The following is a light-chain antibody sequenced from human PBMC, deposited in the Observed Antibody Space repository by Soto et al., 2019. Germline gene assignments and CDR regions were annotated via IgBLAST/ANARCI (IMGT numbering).Light chain of an antibody. CDR2: DTS. CDR3: QQRTNRLWT. J-gene: IGKJ1*01. Sequence: EIVLTQSPATLSLSPGERATLSCRASQSVSSYLAWYQQKAGQAPRLLIYDTSNRATGIPARFSGSGSGTDFTLTISSLEPEDFAVYYCQQRTNRLWTFGQGTKVDIK. V-gene: IGKV3-11*01. CDR1: QSVSSY.